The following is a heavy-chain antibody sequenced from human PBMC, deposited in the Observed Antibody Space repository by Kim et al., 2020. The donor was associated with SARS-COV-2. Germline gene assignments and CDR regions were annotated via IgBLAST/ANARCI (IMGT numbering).Heavy chain of an antibody. V-gene: IGHV1-2*02. CDR1: EYTFIDYY. J-gene: IGHJ4*02. D-gene: IGHD1-7*01. CDR3: ARARNNELLADY. Sequence: ASVKVSCKASEYTFIDYYVHWVRQAPGQGLEWMGWINPNSGGTNYAQKLQGRVTMTRDTSISTAYMELSRLRSDDTAVYYCARARNNELLADYWGQGTLVTVSS. CDR2: INPNSGGT.